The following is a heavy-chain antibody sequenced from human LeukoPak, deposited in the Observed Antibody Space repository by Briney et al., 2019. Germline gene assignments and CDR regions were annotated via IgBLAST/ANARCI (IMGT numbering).Heavy chain of an antibody. V-gene: IGHV4-4*07. CDR1: GGSISSYY. CDR2: IYTSGGT. CDR3: ARRGPYCSSTSCSPDAFDI. Sequence: PSETLPLTCTVSGGSISSYYWSWIRQPAGKGLEWIGRIYTSGGTNYNPSLKSRVTMSVDTSKNQFSLKLSSVTAADTAVYYCARRGPYCSSTSCSPDAFDIWGQGTMVTVSS. J-gene: IGHJ3*02. D-gene: IGHD2-2*01.